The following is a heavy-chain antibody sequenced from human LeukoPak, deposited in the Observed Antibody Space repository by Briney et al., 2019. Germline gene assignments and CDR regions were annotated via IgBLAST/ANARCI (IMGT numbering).Heavy chain of an antibody. V-gene: IGHV3-21*01. CDR2: ISSSSSYI. CDR3: ARDNWSDYRYYYYMDV. CDR1: GFTFSSYE. Sequence: GGSLRLSCAASGFTFSSYEMNWVRQAPGKGLEWVSSISSSSSYIYYADSVKGRFTISRDNAKNSLYLQMNSLRAEDTAVYYCARDNWSDYRYYYYMDVWGKGTTVTVSS. D-gene: IGHD3-3*01. J-gene: IGHJ6*03.